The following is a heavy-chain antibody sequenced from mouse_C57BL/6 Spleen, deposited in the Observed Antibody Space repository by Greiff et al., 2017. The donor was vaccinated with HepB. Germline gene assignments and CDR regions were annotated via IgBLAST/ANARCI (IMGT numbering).Heavy chain of an antibody. J-gene: IGHJ3*01. V-gene: IGHV1-50*01. CDR1: GYTFTSYW. CDR2: IDPSDSYT. CDR3: ARRMDAY. D-gene: IGHD2-3*01. Sequence: QVQLKESGAELVKPGASVKLSCKASGYTFTSYWMQWVKQRPGQGLEWIGEIDPSDSYTNYNQKFKGKATLTVDTSSSTAYMQLSSLTSEDSAVYYCARRMDAYWGQGTLVTVSA.